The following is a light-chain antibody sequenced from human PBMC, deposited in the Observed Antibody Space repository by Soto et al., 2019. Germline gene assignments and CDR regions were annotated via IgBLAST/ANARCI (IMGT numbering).Light chain of an antibody. CDR1: SSDVGGYNY. CDR3: CSYAGSYTFGV. CDR2: DVS. Sequence: QSALTQPRSVSGSPGQSVTISCTGTSSDVGGYNYVSWYQQHPGKAPKLMIYDVSKRPSGVPDRFSGSKSGNTPSLTISGLQAEDEADYYCCSYAGSYTFGVFGGGTKVTVL. J-gene: IGLJ2*01. V-gene: IGLV2-11*01.